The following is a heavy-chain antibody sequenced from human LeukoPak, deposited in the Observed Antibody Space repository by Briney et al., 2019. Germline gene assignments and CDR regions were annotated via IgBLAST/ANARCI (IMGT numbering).Heavy chain of an antibody. CDR2: IYYSGST. CDR3: ARHVPAYYYDSSGYSGGFDP. J-gene: IGHJ5*02. Sequence: PSETLSLTCTVSGGSISSYYWSWIRQPPGKGLEWIGYIYYSGSTNYIPSLKSRVTISVDTSKNQFSLKLSSVTAADTAVYYCARHVPAYYYDSSGYSGGFDPWGQGTLVTVSS. CDR1: GGSISSYY. V-gene: IGHV4-59*08. D-gene: IGHD3-22*01.